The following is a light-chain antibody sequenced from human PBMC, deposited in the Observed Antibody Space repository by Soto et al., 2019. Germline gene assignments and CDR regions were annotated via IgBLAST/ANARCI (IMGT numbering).Light chain of an antibody. J-gene: IGLJ3*02. Sequence: QSVLTQPPSASGTPGQRVTLSCSGGSSNIGFNAVNWYQQLPGAAPKLLMHGNSQRPSGVPERFSGSKSGTSASLAITGLQAEDEADYYCQAYDYSLTAFVFGGGTKLTVL. CDR3: QAYDYSLTAFV. CDR1: SSNIGFNA. V-gene: IGLV1-44*01. CDR2: GNS.